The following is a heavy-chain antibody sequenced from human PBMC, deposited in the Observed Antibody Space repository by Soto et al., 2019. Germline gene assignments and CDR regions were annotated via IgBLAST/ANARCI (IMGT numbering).Heavy chain of an antibody. D-gene: IGHD6-19*01. CDR3: AGGGEESSGWFSDY. CDR1: SGSISSSNW. V-gene: IGHV4-4*02. J-gene: IGHJ4*02. Sequence: QVQLQESGPGLVKPSGTLSLTCAVSSGSISSSNWWSWARQPPGKGLEWIGEIDHSGSTNYNPSLKSRVTLSVDKSKNKCSLKLSSVTAADTAVYYCAGGGEESSGWFSDYCGQGTLVTVSS. CDR2: IDHSGST.